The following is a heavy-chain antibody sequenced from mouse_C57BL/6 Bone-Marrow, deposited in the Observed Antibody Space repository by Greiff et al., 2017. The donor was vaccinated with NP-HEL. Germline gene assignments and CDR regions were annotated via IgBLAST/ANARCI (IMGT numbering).Heavy chain of an antibody. Sequence: QVQLQQPGAELVKPGASVKLSCKASGYTFTSYWMHWVKQRPGQGLEWIGMIHPNSGSTNYNAKFKSKATLTVDKSSSTAYLQLSSLTSEDSAVYYCARWSYDYADWGQGTLVTVSA. CDR1: GYTFTSYW. CDR2: IHPNSGST. V-gene: IGHV1-64*01. J-gene: IGHJ3*01. CDR3: ARWSYDYAD. D-gene: IGHD2-4*01.